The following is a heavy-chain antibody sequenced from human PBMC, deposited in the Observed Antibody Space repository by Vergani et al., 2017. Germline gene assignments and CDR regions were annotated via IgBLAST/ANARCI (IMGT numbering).Heavy chain of an antibody. CDR2: ISAYNGNT. CDR3: AGVNRQLWFREKNFDY. D-gene: IGHD5-18*01. Sequence: QVQLVQSGAEVKKPGASVTVSCKASGYTFTSYGISWVRQAPGQGLEWMGWISAYNGNTNYAQKLQGRVTMTTDTSTSTAYMELRSLRADDTAVYYCAGVNRQLWFREKNFDYWGQGTLVTVSS. J-gene: IGHJ4*02. V-gene: IGHV1-18*01. CDR1: GYTFTSYG.